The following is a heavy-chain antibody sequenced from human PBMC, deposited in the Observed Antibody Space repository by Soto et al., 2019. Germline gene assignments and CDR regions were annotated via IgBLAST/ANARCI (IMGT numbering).Heavy chain of an antibody. CDR1: GFTFSSSA. J-gene: IGHJ6*03. Sequence: EVQLLESGAGLVQPGGSLRLSCVASGFTFSSSAMSWVRQAPGKGLEWVPSISGSGGDTYYADSVKGRFTISRDNSKNTLYLQVTSLRVDDTAVYHCAKAVYYNFSNGTYQYYYYMDVWGNGTTVTVSS. V-gene: IGHV3-23*01. D-gene: IGHD3-3*01. CDR2: ISGSGGDT. CDR3: AKAVYYNFSNGTYQYYYYMDV.